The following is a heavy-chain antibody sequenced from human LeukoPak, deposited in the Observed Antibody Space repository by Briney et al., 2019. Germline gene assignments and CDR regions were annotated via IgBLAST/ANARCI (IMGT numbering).Heavy chain of an antibody. CDR2: ISYDGSNK. CDR1: GLTLSSYG. Sequence: GRSLRLSCAVSGLTLSSYGMHWVRQAPGKGLEWVAVISYDGSNKYYADSVKGRFTISRDNSKNTLYLQMNSLRAEDTAVYYCAKDRDGDYGFDYWGQGTLVTVSS. CDR3: AKDRDGDYGFDY. D-gene: IGHD4-17*01. V-gene: IGHV3-30*18. J-gene: IGHJ4*02.